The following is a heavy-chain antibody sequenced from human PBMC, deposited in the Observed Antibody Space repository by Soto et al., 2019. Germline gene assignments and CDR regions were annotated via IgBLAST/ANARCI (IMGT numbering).Heavy chain of an antibody. V-gene: IGHV4-59*01. CDR1: GGSISSYY. D-gene: IGHD6-13*01. J-gene: IGHJ5*02. Sequence: PSETLSLTCTVSGGSISSYYWSWIRQPPGKGLEWIGYIYYSGSTNYNPSLKSRVTISVDTSKNQFSLKLSSVTAADTAVYYCARDTIAAAGTWWFDPWGQGPLVTVSS. CDR3: ARDTIAAAGTWWFDP. CDR2: IYYSGST.